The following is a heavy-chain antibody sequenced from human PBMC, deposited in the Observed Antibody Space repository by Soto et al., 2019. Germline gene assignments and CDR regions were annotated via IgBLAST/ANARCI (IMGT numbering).Heavy chain of an antibody. CDR3: ARGLYTTGYYYYYMDV. CDR1: GYTFTSYD. CDR2: MNPNSGNT. J-gene: IGHJ6*03. V-gene: IGHV1-8*01. D-gene: IGHD4-17*01. Sequence: ALVKVSCKASGYTFTSYDINWVRQATGQGLEWMGWMNPNSGNTGYAQKFQGRVTMTRNTSISTAYMELSSLRSEDTAVYYCARGLYTTGYYYYYMDVWGKGTTVTVSS.